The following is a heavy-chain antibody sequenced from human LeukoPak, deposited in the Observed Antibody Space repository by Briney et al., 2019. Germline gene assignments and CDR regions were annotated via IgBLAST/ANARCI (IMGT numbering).Heavy chain of an antibody. CDR2: ISNIGGTT. J-gene: IGHJ4*02. Sequence: PGGSLRLSCAASGFTFSSYAMSWVRQAPGAGLEWVSAISNIGGTTYYADSVKGRFTISRDNSKNTLNLQMNSLRAEDTAVYYCAKPRDYGDYGVRYFDYWGQGTLVTVSS. CDR1: GFTFSSYA. CDR3: AKPRDYGDYGVRYFDY. V-gene: IGHV3-23*01. D-gene: IGHD4-17*01.